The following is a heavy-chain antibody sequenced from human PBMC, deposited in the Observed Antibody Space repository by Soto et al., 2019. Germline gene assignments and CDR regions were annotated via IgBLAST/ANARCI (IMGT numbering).Heavy chain of an antibody. CDR2: ISSSSSYI. J-gene: IGHJ3*02. CDR1: GFTFSSYS. V-gene: IGHV3-21*01. D-gene: IGHD3-22*01. Sequence: GESLKISCAAPGFTFSSYSMNWVRQAPGKGLEWVSSISSSSSYIYYADSVKGRFTISRDNAKNSLYLQMNSLRAEDTAVYYCARGSSGYYYLDAFDIWGQGTMVTVSS. CDR3: ARGSSGYYYLDAFDI.